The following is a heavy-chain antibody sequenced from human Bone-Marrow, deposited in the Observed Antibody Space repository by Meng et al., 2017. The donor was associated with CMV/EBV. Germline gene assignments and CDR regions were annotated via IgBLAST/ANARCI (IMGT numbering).Heavy chain of an antibody. D-gene: IGHD2-2*02. CDR2: IYHSGST. V-gene: IGHV4-38-2*02. CDR3: ARVTTVPAAIHSYYFDY. CDR1: GYSISSGYY. J-gene: IGHJ4*02. Sequence: GSLRLSCTVSGYSISSGYYWGWIRQPPGKGLEWIGSIYHSGSTYYNPSLKSRVTISVDTSKNQFSLKLSSVTAADTAVYYCARVTTVPAAIHSYYFDYWGQGPLVTVYS.